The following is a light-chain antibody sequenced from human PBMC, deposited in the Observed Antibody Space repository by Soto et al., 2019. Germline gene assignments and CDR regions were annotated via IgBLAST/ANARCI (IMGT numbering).Light chain of an antibody. V-gene: IGLV1-40*01. CDR3: QSYDTSLSGVI. CDR2: ADN. J-gene: IGLJ2*01. Sequence: QSVLTQTHSVSGAPGQKITMCCTGSSSNIGAGYDVHWYQQLPGAAPRLLIYADNNRPSGVPDRFSVSNSGTSASLAITGLQGEDEAVYYCQSYDTSLSGVIFGAGTKVTVL. CDR1: SSNIGAGYD.